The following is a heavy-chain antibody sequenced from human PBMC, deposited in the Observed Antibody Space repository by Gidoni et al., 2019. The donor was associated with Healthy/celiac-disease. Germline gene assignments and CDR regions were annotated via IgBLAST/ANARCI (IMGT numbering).Heavy chain of an antibody. CDR1: GFTFSNAW. CDR3: TTDWIMNSDFWSGKGGY. CDR2: IKSKTDGGTT. J-gene: IGHJ4*02. V-gene: IGHV3-15*01. Sequence: EVQLVESGGGLVKPGGSLRLSCEASGFTFSNAWMSWVRQAPGKGLEWVGRIKSKTDGGTTDYAAPVKGRFTISRDDSKNTLYLQMNSLKTEDTAVYYCTTDWIMNSDFWSGKGGYWGQGTLVTVSS. D-gene: IGHD3-3*01.